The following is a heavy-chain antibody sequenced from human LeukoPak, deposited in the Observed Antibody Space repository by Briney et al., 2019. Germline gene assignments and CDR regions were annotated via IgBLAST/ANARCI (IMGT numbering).Heavy chain of an antibody. D-gene: IGHD3-3*01. V-gene: IGHV3-23*01. Sequence: GGSLRLSCVASGFTYSRYAMSWVRQAPGKGLEWVSSISDNGAGTFYADSVKGRFTISRDNSDKTLYLQMNSLRAEDTAVYYCAKRSLSGTWYFDLWGRGTLVIVSS. CDR3: AKRSLSGTWYFDL. CDR2: ISDNGAGT. J-gene: IGHJ2*01. CDR1: GFTYSRYA.